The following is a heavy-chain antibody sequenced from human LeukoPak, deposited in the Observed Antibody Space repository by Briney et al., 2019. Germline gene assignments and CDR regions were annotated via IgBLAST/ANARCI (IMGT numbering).Heavy chain of an antibody. J-gene: IGHJ3*02. Sequence: ASVKVSCKASGYTFTGYYMHWVRQAPGQGLEWMGWINPNSGGTNYAQKFQGRVTKTRDTSISTAYMELSRLRSDDTAVYYCARARYQLLLDAFDIWGQGTMVTVSS. CDR2: INPNSGGT. CDR3: ARARYQLLLDAFDI. V-gene: IGHV1-2*02. CDR1: GYTFTGYY. D-gene: IGHD2-2*01.